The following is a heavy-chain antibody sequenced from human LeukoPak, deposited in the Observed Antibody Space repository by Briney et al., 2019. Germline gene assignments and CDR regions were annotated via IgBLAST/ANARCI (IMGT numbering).Heavy chain of an antibody. CDR2: MNPNSGNT. D-gene: IGHD1-14*01. V-gene: IGHV1-8*03. CDR1: GYTFTSYD. J-gene: IGHJ6*03. Sequence: ASVKVSCKASGYTFTSYDINWVRQATGQGLEWMGWMNPNSGNTGYAQKSQGRVTITRNTSISTAYMELSSLRSEDTAVCYCGRGTGIYYYMDVWGKGTTVTVSS. CDR3: GRGTGIYYYMDV.